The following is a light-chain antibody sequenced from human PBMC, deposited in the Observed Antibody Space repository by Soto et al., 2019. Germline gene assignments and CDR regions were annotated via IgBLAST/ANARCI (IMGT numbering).Light chain of an antibody. CDR3: QQYYSTPGT. Sequence: DIVMTQSPDSLAVSLGERATINCKSSQSVLHSSNNKNYLAWYQQKPGQPPKLLIYWASTRESGVSDRFSGSGSGTDFTLTISSLQAEDVAVYYCQQYYSTPGTFGQGTKVEIK. V-gene: IGKV4-1*01. CDR2: WAS. J-gene: IGKJ1*01. CDR1: QSVLHSSNNKNY.